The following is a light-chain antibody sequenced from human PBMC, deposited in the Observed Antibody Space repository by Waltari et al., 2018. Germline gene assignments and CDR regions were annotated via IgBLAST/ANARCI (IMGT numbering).Light chain of an antibody. V-gene: IGLV2-23*02. CDR3: CSYAGNYVWV. J-gene: IGLJ3*02. Sequence: QSALTQHAAVSGSPGQSVTISCIGASSDIGRYDIVSWDQQHPGNAPKLVISDVSKRPSGVSDRFSGSKSGETASLTISGLQFEDEADYYCCSYAGNYVWVFGGGTRLTVL. CDR1: SSDIGRYDI. CDR2: DVS.